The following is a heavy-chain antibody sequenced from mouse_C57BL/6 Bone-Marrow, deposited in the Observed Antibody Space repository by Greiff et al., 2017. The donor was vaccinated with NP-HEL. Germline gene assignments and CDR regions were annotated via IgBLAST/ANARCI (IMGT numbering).Heavy chain of an antibody. Sequence: EVKLQESGPGLVKPSQSLSLTCSVTGYSITSGYYWNWIRQFPGNKLEWMGYISYDGSNNYNPSLKNRISITRDTSKNQFFLKLNSVTTEDTATYYCARVDYGNYEAMDYWGQGTSVTVSS. CDR1: GYSITSGYY. CDR3: ARVDYGNYEAMDY. J-gene: IGHJ4*01. CDR2: ISYDGSN. D-gene: IGHD2-1*01. V-gene: IGHV3-6*01.